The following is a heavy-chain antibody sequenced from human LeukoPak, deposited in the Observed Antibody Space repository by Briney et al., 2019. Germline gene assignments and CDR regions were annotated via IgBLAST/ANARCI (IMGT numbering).Heavy chain of an antibody. CDR1: GFTFSDYH. CDR2: IRNKANSYTT. D-gene: IGHD1-26*01. CDR3: ARANSAYSFDY. V-gene: IGHV3-72*01. J-gene: IGHJ4*02. Sequence: PGGSLRLSCVASGFTFSDYHMDWVRQAPGKGLEWVGRIRNKANSYTTEYAASVKGRFTISRDDSKNSLYLQMNSLKTEDTAVYSCARANSAYSFDYWGQGTLVIVSS.